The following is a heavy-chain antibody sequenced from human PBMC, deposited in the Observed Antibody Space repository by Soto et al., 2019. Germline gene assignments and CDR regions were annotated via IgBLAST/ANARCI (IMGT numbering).Heavy chain of an antibody. D-gene: IGHD2-15*01. CDR2: MNPNSGNT. CDR1: GYTFTSYA. J-gene: IGHJ6*02. CDR3: ARVLVVVVAATRYYYGMDV. V-gene: IGHV1-8*01. Sequence: ASVKGSWKASGYTFTSYAINWVRQATGQGLEWMGWMNPNSGNTCYAQKFQGRVTMTRNTSISTAYMELSSLRSEDTAVYYCARVLVVVVAATRYYYGMDVWGQGTTVTVSS.